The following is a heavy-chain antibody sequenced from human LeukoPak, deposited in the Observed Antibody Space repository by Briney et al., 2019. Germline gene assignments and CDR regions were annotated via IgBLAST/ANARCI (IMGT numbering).Heavy chain of an antibody. CDR1: VYTFTSYD. Sequence: GSVKVSCKASVYTFTSYDINGVRQATGRGREGMGWMNHNSGNTGYAQKFQGRVTMTRNTSISTAYMELSSLRSEDTAVYYCARGSHDSSGYYMDVWGKGTTVTVSS. CDR3: ARGSHDSSGYYMDV. V-gene: IGHV1-8*01. D-gene: IGHD3-22*01. J-gene: IGHJ6*03. CDR2: MNHNSGNT.